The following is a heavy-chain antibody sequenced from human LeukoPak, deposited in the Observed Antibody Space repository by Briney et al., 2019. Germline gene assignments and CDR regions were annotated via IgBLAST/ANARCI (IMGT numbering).Heavy chain of an antibody. J-gene: IGHJ5*02. CDR2: IYNRATT. CDR3: ARDPYGEGWFDP. Sequence: PSETLSLTCTVSGGSVSSGTYYWSWIRQPPGKGLEWIGFIYNRATTKSNPSLKSRVTILVDTSKNQFSLKLSSVTAADTAVCYCARDPYGEGWFDPWGQGTLVTVSS. D-gene: IGHD4-17*01. CDR1: GGSVSSGTYY. V-gene: IGHV4-61*01.